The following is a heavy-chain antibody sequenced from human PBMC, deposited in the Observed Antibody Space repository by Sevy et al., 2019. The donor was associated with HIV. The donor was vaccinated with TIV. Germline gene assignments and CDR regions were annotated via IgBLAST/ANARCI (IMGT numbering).Heavy chain of an antibody. CDR2: ISQSGNTV. D-gene: IGHD2-2*01. CDR3: ARDQQIGSSAVAEEPFAY. CDR1: GFIFTSYY. Sequence: GGSLRLSCEVSGFIFTSYYMSWIRQTPGKGLEYISNISQSGNTVYMADSVKGRFTISRDNAKNRLYLQMNGLRVDDTAVYYCARDQQIGSSAVAEEPFAYWRQGTLVTVSS. V-gene: IGHV3-11*04. J-gene: IGHJ4*02.